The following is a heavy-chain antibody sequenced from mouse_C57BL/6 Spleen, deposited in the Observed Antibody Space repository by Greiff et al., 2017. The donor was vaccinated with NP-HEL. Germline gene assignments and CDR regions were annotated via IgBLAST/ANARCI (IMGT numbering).Heavy chain of an antibody. J-gene: IGHJ2*01. V-gene: IGHV5-16*01. D-gene: IGHD2-1*01. CDR3: ARDLHGNFDY. CDR2: INYDGSST. Sequence: EVKLVESEGGLVQPGSSMKLSCTASGFTFSDYYMAWVRQVPEKGLEWVANINYDGSSTYYLDSLKSRFIISRDNAKNILYLQMSSLKSEDTATYYCARDLHGNFDYWGQGTTLTVSS. CDR1: GFTFSDYY.